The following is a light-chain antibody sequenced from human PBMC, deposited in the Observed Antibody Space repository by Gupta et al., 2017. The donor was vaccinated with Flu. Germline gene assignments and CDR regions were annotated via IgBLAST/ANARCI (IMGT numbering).Light chain of an antibody. CDR3: QQYNIWPPYT. CDR2: GAL. J-gene: IGKJ2*01. V-gene: IGKV3-15*01. Sequence: EIVMTQSPATLSVSPGERATLPCRASQNVYKNLAWYQQKPGPAPRRLLNGALNRATGYPARCSGSGSGTEFSPIISSLQSEDFAVYYCQQYNIWPPYTFGQGTKVEIK. CDR1: QNVYKN.